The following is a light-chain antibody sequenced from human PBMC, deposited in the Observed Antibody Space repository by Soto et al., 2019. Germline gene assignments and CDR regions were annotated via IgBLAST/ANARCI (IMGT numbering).Light chain of an antibody. J-gene: IGKJ2*02. Sequence: EIEMTQSPVTLSVSPGERATLSCRASQSVSSNLAWYQQKPGQAPRLLIYGASTRATGIPARFSGSGSGTECTLTVNSLQSEDFAVYYCQHYSDLPRTFGQGTKLEIK. CDR3: QHYSDLPRT. CDR2: GAS. CDR1: QSVSSN. V-gene: IGKV3-15*01.